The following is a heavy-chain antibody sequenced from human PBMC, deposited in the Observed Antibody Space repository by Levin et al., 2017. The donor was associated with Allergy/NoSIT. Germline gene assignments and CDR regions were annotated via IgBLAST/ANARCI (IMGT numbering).Heavy chain of an antibody. CDR3: ARLRYSNSSSWEFDY. V-gene: IGHV5-51*01. J-gene: IGHJ4*02. CDR1: GYSFTNYW. Sequence: RASVKVSCEGSGYSFTNYWIAWVRQMPGKGLEWMGMIYPGDSDTRYSPSFQGQVTISADKSISTAYLQWSSLKASDTAMYYCARLRYSNSSSWEFDYWGQGNLVTVSS. D-gene: IGHD3-22*01. CDR2: IYPGDSDT.